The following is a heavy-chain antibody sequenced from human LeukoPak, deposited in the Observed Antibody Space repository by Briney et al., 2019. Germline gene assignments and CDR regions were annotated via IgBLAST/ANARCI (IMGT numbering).Heavy chain of an antibody. J-gene: IGHJ4*02. CDR3: ARVDYSSGWYGFDY. CDR2: ISSSSSYI. V-gene: IGHV3-21*01. Sequence: GGSLRLSCAASGFTFSSYSMNWVRQAPGKGLEWVSSISSSSSYIYYADSVKGRFTIPRDNAKNSLYLQMNSLRAEDTAVYYCARVDYSSGWYGFDYWGQGTLVTVSS. CDR1: GFTFSSYS. D-gene: IGHD6-19*01.